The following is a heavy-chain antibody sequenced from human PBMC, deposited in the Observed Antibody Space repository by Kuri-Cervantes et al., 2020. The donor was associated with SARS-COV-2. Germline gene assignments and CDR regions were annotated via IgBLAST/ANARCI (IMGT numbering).Heavy chain of an antibody. V-gene: IGHV3-30-3*01. Sequence: LSLTCAASGFTFSTYSMHWVRQAPGKGLEWVALVSYDRDKKNYADTVKGRFTISRDNSKNTLYLQMNSLRAEDTAVYYCARDQDDFWSGYRLTFDYWGHGTLVTVSS. D-gene: IGHD3-3*01. J-gene: IGHJ4*01. CDR2: VSYDRDKK. CDR3: ARDQDDFWSGYRLTFDY. CDR1: GFTFSTYS.